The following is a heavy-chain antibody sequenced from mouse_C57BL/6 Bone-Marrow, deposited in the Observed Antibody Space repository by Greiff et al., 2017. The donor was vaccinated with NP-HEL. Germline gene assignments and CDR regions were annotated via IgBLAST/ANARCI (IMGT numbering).Heavy chain of an antibody. CDR1: GYTFTSYW. Sequence: QVHVKQPGTELVKPGASVKLSCKASGYTFTSYWMHWVKQRPGQGLEWIGNINPSNGGTNYNQKFKGKATLTVDQSSSTAYMQLNSLTSEDSAVYYCAREGAYGYDDFDYWGQGTTLTVSS. D-gene: IGHD2-2*01. J-gene: IGHJ2*01. CDR3: AREGAYGYDDFDY. CDR2: INPSNGGT. V-gene: IGHV1-53*01.